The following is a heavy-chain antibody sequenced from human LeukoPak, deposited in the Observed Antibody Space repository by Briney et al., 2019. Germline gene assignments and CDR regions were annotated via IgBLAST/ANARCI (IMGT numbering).Heavy chain of an antibody. CDR3: ARPMTTLSMTHYYYGMDV. J-gene: IGHJ6*02. CDR1: GYTFTGYY. CDR2: INPNSGGT. D-gene: IGHD4-11*01. V-gene: IGHV1-2*02. Sequence: ASVKVSSKASGYTFTGYYMHWVRQAPGQGLEWMGWINPNSGGTNYAQKFQGRVTMTRDTSISTAYMELSRLRSDDTAVYYCARPMTTLSMTHYYYGMDVWGQGTTVTVSS.